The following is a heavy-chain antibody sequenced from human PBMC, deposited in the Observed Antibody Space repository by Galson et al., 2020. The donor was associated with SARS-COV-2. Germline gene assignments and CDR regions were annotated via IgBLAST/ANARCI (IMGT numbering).Heavy chain of an antibody. CDR1: GFTFSSYA. J-gene: IGHJ6*02. CDR3: AKEEIEVAGGGRFYYYALDV. V-gene: IGHV3-30*18. Sequence: GGSLRLSCAASGFTFSSYAIHWVRQAPGKGLEWVAFSSYDGSSKTYADSVKGRFTISRDNSKNTLYVQMNSLRVEDTAVYYCAKEEIEVAGGGRFYYYALDVWGPGTTVTVSS. CDR2: SSYDGSSK. D-gene: IGHD6-19*01.